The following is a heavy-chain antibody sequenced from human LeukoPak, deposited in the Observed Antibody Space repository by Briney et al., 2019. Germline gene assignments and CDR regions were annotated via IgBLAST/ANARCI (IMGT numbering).Heavy chain of an antibody. CDR2: ISWNSGSI. V-gene: IGHV3-9*01. CDR1: GFTFSSYS. CDR3: AKDTHGSYGRGAFDI. Sequence: AGGSLRLSCAASGFTFSSYSMNWVRQAPGKGLEWVSGISWNSGSIGYADSVKGRFTISRDNAKNSLYLQMNSLRAEDTALYYCAKDTHGSYGRGAFDIWGQGTMVTVSS. D-gene: IGHD1-26*01. J-gene: IGHJ3*02.